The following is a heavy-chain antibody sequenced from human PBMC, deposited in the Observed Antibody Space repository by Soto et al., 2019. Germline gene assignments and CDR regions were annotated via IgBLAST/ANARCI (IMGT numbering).Heavy chain of an antibody. CDR3: ARGKFLEWLLGTRYYYYGMDV. CDR1: GGSFSGYY. CDR2: INHSGST. Sequence: KTSETLSLTCAVYGGSFSGYYWSWIRQPPGKGLEWIGEINHSGSTNYNPSLKSRVTISVDTSKNQFSLKLSSVTAADTAVYYCARGKFLEWLLGTRYYYYGMDVWGQGTTVTVSS. V-gene: IGHV4-34*01. J-gene: IGHJ6*02. D-gene: IGHD3-3*01.